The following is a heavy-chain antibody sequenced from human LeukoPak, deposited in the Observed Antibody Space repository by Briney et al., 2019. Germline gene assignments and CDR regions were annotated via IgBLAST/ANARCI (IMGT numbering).Heavy chain of an antibody. J-gene: IGHJ4*02. D-gene: IGHD3-10*01. CDR3: ARCKVLWFGELPYFDY. V-gene: IGHV3-21*01. Sequence: GGSLRLSCAASGFTFSSYSMNWVRQAPGKGLEWVSSISSSSSYIYYADSVKGRFTISRDNAKNSLCLQMNSLRAEDTAVYYCARCKVLWFGELPYFDYWGQGTLVTVSS. CDR2: ISSSSSYI. CDR1: GFTFSSYS.